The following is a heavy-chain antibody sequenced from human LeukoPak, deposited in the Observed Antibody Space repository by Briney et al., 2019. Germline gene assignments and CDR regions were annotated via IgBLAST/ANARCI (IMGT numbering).Heavy chain of an antibody. CDR3: ARVAAPLYGDYDY. V-gene: IGHV4-34*01. CDR2: INHSGST. D-gene: IGHD4-17*01. CDR1: GGSFSGYY. Sequence: SETLSLTCAVYGGSFSGYYWSWIRQPPGKGLEWIGEINHSGSTNYNPSLKSRVTIPVDTSKNQFSLKLSSVTAADTAVYYCARVAAPLYGDYDYWGQGTLVTVSS. J-gene: IGHJ4*02.